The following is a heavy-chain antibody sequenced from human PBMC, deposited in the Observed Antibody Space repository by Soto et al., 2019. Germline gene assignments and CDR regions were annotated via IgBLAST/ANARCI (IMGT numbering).Heavy chain of an antibody. Sequence: GGSLRLSCAASGFTFSSYGMHWVRQAPGKGLEWVAVIWYVGSNKYYADSVKGRFTISRDNSKNTLYLQMNSLRAEDTAVYYCARDIVVVPAAHDASDIWGQGTMVTVSS. J-gene: IGHJ3*02. D-gene: IGHD2-2*01. V-gene: IGHV3-33*01. CDR2: IWYVGSNK. CDR1: GFTFSSYG. CDR3: ARDIVVVPAAHDASDI.